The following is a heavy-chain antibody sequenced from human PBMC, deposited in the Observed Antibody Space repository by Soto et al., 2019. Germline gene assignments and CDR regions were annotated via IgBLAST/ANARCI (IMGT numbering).Heavy chain of an antibody. CDR3: ASPSGGSGSYYFDY. CDR2: IIPILGIA. CDR1: GGTFSSYT. D-gene: IGHD3-10*01. J-gene: IGHJ4*02. Sequence: SVKVYCKASGGTFSSYTISWVLQAPGQGLEWMGRIIPILGIANYAQKFQGRVTITADKSTSTAYMELSSLRSEDTAVYYCASPSGGSGSYYFDYWGQGTLVTVSS. V-gene: IGHV1-69*02.